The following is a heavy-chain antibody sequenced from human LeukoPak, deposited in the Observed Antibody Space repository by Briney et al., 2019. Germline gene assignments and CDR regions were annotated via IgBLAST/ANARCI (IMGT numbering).Heavy chain of an antibody. CDR2: INDSGGST. V-gene: IGHV3-23*01. CDR1: GFIFDGYA. J-gene: IGHJ4*02. CDR3: AKPAISSRGWYYDY. Sequence: GGSLRLSCAASGFIFDGYAMHWVRQAPGKGLEWVSAINDSGGSTYYADSVKGRFTISRDNSENTLYLQMNSLRAEDTAVYYCAKPAISSRGWYYDYWGQGTLVTVSS. D-gene: IGHD6-19*01.